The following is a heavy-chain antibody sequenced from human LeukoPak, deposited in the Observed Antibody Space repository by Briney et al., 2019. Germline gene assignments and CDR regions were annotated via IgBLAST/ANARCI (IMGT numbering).Heavy chain of an antibody. D-gene: IGHD4-23*01. CDR1: GGSISSGSYY. Sequence: PSQTLSLTCTVSGGSISSGSYYGSWIRQPAGKGLEWIGRIYTSGSTYYNPSLKSRVTILVDTSKNQFSLMLTSAAAAATAVYFCARDWWEPSPLPFGWSQGTLVTVS. CDR3: ARDWWEPSPLPFG. CDR2: IYTSGST. J-gene: IGHJ4*02. V-gene: IGHV4-61*02.